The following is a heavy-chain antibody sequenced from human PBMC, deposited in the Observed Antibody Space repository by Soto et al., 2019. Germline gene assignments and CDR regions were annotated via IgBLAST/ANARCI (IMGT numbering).Heavy chain of an antibody. CDR1: GFTFSSYA. Sequence: QVQLVESGGGVVQPGRSLRLSCAASGFTFSSYAMHWVRQAPGKGLEWVAVISYDGSNKYYADAVKGRFTISRDNSKNTLYLQMNSLSAEDTAVYYCARAPIIAAGVAPFDYWGQGTLVTVSS. CDR2: ISYDGSNK. V-gene: IGHV3-30-3*01. J-gene: IGHJ4*02. D-gene: IGHD6-13*01. CDR3: ARAPIIAAGVAPFDY.